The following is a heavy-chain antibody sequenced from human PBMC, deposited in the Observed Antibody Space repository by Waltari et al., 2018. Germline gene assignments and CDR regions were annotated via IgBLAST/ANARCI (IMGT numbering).Heavy chain of an antibody. J-gene: IGHJ4*02. Sequence: EVQLAESGGGLVQPGGSLTLSCGGSGFSFSSDWMSWVRQTPEKGLGLLANIKSDGSEKYYADSVKGRFTISRDNAKNSLYLQMNSLRSDDTAMYYCARGFGTHDWGQGTLVTVSS. V-gene: IGHV3-7*01. CDR3: ARGFGTHD. CDR1: GFSFSSDW. D-gene: IGHD3-3*01. CDR2: IKSDGSEK.